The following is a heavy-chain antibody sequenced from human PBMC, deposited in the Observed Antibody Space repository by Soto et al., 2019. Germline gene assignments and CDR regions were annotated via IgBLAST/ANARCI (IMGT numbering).Heavy chain of an antibody. CDR2: ISYDGSKN. CDR3: APGRYSSGHNYYDMYV. V-gene: IGHV3-30-3*01. Sequence: PGRSLRLSCAASGFTFRSHAMHWVRQAPGKGLEWVAVISYDGSKNYYADSVKGRFTISRGNSKNTLCLEAHSLRADDTAVSYCAPGRYSSGHNYYDMYVYHQETRVTVCS. D-gene: IGHD5-18*01. J-gene: IGHJ6*02. CDR1: GFTFRSHA.